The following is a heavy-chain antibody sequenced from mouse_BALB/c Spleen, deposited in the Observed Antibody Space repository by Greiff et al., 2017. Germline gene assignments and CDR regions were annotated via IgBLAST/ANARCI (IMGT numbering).Heavy chain of an antibody. V-gene: IGHV2-6-7*01. CDR2: IWGDGST. CDR3: ASDYEYDGGAMDY. D-gene: IGHD2-4*01. J-gene: IGHJ4*01. Sequence: QVHVKQSGPGLVAPSQSLSITCTVSGFSLTGYGVNWVRQPPGKGLEWLGMIWGDGSTDYNSALKSRLSISKDNSKSQVFLKMNSLQTDDTARYYCASDYEYDGGAMDYWGQGTSVTVSS. CDR1: GFSLTGYG.